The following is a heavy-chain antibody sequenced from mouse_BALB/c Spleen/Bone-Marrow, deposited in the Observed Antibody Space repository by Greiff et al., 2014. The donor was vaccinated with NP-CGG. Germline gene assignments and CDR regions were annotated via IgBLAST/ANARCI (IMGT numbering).Heavy chain of an antibody. CDR3: ARASVVPYYFDF. D-gene: IGHD1-1*01. V-gene: IGHV1-9*01. J-gene: IGHJ2*01. CDR2: ILPGSGTA. Sequence: VQLQQSGAELMEPGASVKISCKATGYTFSNYWIDWVKQRPGHGLEWIGEILPGSGTANYNEKFKGKATFTADTSSNTAYMQLSSLTSEDSALYYCARASVVPYYFDFWGQGTTLTVSS. CDR1: GYTFSNYW.